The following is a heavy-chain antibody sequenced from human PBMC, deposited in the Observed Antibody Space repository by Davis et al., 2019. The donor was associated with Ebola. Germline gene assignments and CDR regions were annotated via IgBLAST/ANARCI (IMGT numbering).Heavy chain of an antibody. CDR3: AKIMSYYYGMDV. CDR2: IIPIFGTA. CDR1: GGTFSSYA. V-gene: IGHV1-69*13. J-gene: IGHJ6*02. Sequence: AASVKVSYKASGGTFSSYAISWVRQAPGQGLEWMGGIIPIFGTANYAQKFQGRVTITADESTSTAYMELSSLRSEDTAVYYCAKIMSYYYGMDVWGQGTTVTVSS.